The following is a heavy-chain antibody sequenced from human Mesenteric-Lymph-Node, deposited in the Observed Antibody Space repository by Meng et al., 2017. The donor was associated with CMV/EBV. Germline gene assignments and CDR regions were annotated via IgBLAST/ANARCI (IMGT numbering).Heavy chain of an antibody. CDR1: GFTVSSNY. D-gene: IGHD6-19*01. CDR3: AKAFIGIAVAGTFFDD. Sequence: GGSLRLSCAASGFTVSSNYMSWVRQAPGKGLERVSVIYSGGISTYYADSVKGRFTISRDNSKNTLYLQMNSLRAEDTAVYYCAKAFIGIAVAGTFFDDWGQGTLVTVSS. J-gene: IGHJ4*02. CDR2: IYSGGIST. V-gene: IGHV3-23*03.